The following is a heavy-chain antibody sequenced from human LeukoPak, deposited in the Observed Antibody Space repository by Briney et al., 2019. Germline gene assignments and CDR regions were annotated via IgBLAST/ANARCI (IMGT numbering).Heavy chain of an antibody. D-gene: IGHD6-19*01. J-gene: IGHJ4*02. CDR3: ARDGPYSSGWYDRYYFDY. Sequence: ASVKVSCKASGYTFTGYYMHWVRQAPGQGLEWMGWINPNSGGTNYAQKFQGRVTMTRDTSISTAYMELSRLRSEDTAVYYCARDGPYSSGWYDRYYFDYWGQGTLVTVSS. CDR2: INPNSGGT. V-gene: IGHV1-2*02. CDR1: GYTFTGYY.